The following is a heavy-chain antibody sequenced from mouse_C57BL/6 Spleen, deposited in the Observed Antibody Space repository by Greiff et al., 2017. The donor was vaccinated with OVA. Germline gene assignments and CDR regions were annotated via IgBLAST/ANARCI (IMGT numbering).Heavy chain of an antibody. Sequence: DVKLVESGGGLVKPGGSLKLSCAASGFTFSDYGMHWVRQAPEKGLEWVAYISSGSSTIYYADTVKGRFTISRDNAKNTLFLQMTSLRSEDTAMYYCARTRDYSNYESAMDYWGQGTSVTVSS. J-gene: IGHJ4*01. V-gene: IGHV5-17*01. D-gene: IGHD2-5*01. CDR2: ISSGSSTI. CDR1: GFTFSDYG. CDR3: ARTRDYSNYESAMDY.